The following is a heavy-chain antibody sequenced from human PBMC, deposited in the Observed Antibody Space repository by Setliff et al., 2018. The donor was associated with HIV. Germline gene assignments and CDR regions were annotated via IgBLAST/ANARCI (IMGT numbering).Heavy chain of an antibody. CDR2: INHSGST. CDR1: GYSISSGYY. V-gene: IGHV4-38-2*02. Sequence: SETLSLTCAVSGYSISSGYYWGWIRQPPGKGLEWIGEINHSGSTYYNPSLRSRVTISVDTSKNQFSLKLSSVTAADTAVYYCARDAPTVYANGWFDPWGQGTLVTVSS. D-gene: IGHD2-8*01. CDR3: ARDAPTVYANGWFDP. J-gene: IGHJ5*02.